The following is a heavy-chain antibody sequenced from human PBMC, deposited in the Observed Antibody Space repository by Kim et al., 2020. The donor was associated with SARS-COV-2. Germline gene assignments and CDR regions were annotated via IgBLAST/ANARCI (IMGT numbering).Heavy chain of an antibody. J-gene: IGHJ5*02. CDR3: AKVKGGSYRKRPNWFDP. CDR1: GFTFSSYA. D-gene: IGHD1-26*01. Sequence: GGSLRLSCAASGFTFSSYAMSWVRQAPGKGLEWVSAISGSGGSTYYADSVKGRFTISRDNSKNTLYLQMNSLRAEDTAVYYCAKVKGGSYRKRPNWFDPWGQGTLVTVSS. V-gene: IGHV3-23*01. CDR2: ISGSGGST.